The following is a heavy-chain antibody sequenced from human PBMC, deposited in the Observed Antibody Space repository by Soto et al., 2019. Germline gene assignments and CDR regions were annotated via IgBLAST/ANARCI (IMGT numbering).Heavy chain of an antibody. V-gene: IGHV4-59*08. CDR2: TDYSGNT. Sequence: QVQLQESGPGLVRPSETLSLTCTVSSDSISSYYWIWIRQSPGKGLEWIGYTDYSGNTNYNPSLKGRGNISGDTSKNQVSLRLSSVAAADTAVDYWSGAMGDPPHHLDHRGQGTLVTVSS. CDR3: SGAMGDPPHHLDH. CDR1: SDSISSYY. J-gene: IGHJ4*02. D-gene: IGHD2-21*02.